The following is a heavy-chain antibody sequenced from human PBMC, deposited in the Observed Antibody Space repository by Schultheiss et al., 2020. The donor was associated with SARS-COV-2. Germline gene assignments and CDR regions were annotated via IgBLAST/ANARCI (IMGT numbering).Heavy chain of an antibody. CDR2: INHSGST. Sequence: SETLSLTCAVYGGSFSGYYWSCIRQPPGKGLEWIGEINHSGSTNYTPSLKSRVTISVDTSKNQFSLKLTSVTAADTAVYYCARYGPYSFESWGHGTLVTVSS. J-gene: IGHJ4*01. CDR3: ARYGPYSFES. CDR1: GGSFSGYY. V-gene: IGHV4-34*10.